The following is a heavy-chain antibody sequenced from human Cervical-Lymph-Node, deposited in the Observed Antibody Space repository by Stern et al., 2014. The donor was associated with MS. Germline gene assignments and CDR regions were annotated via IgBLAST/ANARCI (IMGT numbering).Heavy chain of an antibody. CDR2: ISGSGGST. Sequence: EVQLVESGGGLVQPGGSLRLSCAASGFTFSSYAMSWVRQAPGKGLEWVSAISGSGGSTYYADSVKGRFTISRDNSKNTLYLQMNSLRAEDTAVYYCAKGDIVVVVAATIYDYWGQGTLVTVSS. CDR1: GFTFSSYA. D-gene: IGHD2-15*01. V-gene: IGHV3-23*04. J-gene: IGHJ4*02. CDR3: AKGDIVVVVAATIYDY.